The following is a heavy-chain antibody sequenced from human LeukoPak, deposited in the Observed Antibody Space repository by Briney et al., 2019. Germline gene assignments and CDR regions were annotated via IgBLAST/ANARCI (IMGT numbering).Heavy chain of an antibody. V-gene: IGHV3-23*01. D-gene: IGHD4-17*01. CDR2: ISGSGGST. Sequence: GGSLRLSCADSGFTFSSDAMSWVRQAPGKGLEWVSAISGSGGSTYYADSVKGRFTISRDNSKNTLYLQMNSLRAEDTAVYYCARQKTTVTTAYFDYWGQGTLVTVSS. CDR1: GFTFSSDA. J-gene: IGHJ4*02. CDR3: ARQKTTVTTAYFDY.